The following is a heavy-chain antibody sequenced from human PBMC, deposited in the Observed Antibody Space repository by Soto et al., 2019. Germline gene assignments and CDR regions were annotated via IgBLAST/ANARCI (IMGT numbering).Heavy chain of an antibody. CDR3: AREYGGYRNWYFDL. V-gene: IGHV3-7*03. CDR1: GFTLGSYW. Sequence: LRLSCEASGFTLGSYWMNWVRQAPGKGLEWVANIKQDGGEKYYVDSVKGRFTISRDNAKRSLYLQMNILTAEDTAVYYCAREYGGYRNWYFDLWGRGTPVTVSS. D-gene: IGHD2-2*03. J-gene: IGHJ2*01. CDR2: IKQDGGEK.